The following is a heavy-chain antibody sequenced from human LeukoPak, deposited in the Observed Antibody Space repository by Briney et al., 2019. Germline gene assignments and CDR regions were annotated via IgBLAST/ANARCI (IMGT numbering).Heavy chain of an antibody. CDR3: ARDRDSSDPQYYYYGMDV. V-gene: IGHV1-18*01. CDR2: ISAYNGNT. CDR1: GYTLTSYG. D-gene: IGHD3-22*01. Sequence: ASVKVSCKASGYTLTSYGISWVRQAPGQGLEWMGWISAYNGNTNYAQKLQGRVTMTTDTSTSTAYMELRSLRSDDTAVYYCARDRDSSDPQYYYYGMDVWGQGTTVTVSS. J-gene: IGHJ6*02.